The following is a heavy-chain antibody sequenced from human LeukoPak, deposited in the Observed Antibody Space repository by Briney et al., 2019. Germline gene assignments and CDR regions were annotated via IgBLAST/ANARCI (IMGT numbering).Heavy chain of an antibody. V-gene: IGHV1-69*05. Sequence: SVKVSCKASGGTFISHAIAWVRQAPGQGPEWMGGIIPISGTANYAQKFQGRVTITTDQSTSTAYMELSSLTSDDTAVYYCARGLQYQLLKALGYYYMDVWGEGTTVTVSS. CDR3: ARGLQYQLLKALGYYYMDV. CDR2: IIPISGTA. D-gene: IGHD2-2*01. J-gene: IGHJ6*03. CDR1: GGTFISHA.